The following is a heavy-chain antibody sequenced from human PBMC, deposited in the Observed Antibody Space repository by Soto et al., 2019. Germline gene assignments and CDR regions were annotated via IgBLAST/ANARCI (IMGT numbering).Heavy chain of an antibody. CDR3: AREILLFSPFGY. D-gene: IGHD2-21*02. CDR2: ISAYNGNT. CDR1: GCTFTRYG. V-gene: IGHV1-18*04. Sequence: ASVKVSCTASGCTFTRYGISWVRQAPGQGLEWMGWISAYNGNTNYAQKLQGRVTMTTDTSTSTAYMELRSLRSDDTAVYYCAREILLFSPFGYWGQGNLVTVPS. J-gene: IGHJ4*02.